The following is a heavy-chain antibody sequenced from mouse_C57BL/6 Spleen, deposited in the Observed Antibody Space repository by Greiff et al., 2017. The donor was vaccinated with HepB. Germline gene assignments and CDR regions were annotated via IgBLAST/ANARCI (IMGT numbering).Heavy chain of an antibody. D-gene: IGHD1-2*01. CDR1: GYTFTDYY. V-gene: IGHV1-26*01. CDR2: INPNNGGT. CDR3: ARSGYYGYYFDY. J-gene: IGHJ2*01. Sequence: EVKLQQSGPELVKPGASVKISCKASGYTFTDYYMNWVKQSHGKSLEWIGDINPNNGGTSYNQKFKGKATLTVDKSSSTAYMELRSLTSEDSAVYYCARSGYYGYYFDYWGQGTTLTVSS.